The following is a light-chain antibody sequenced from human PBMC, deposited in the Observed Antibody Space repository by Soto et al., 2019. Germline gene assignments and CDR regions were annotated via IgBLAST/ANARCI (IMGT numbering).Light chain of an antibody. J-gene: IGKJ4*01. Sequence: DIQMTQSPSTLSASVGDRVTITCRASQIISSLLAWYQQKPGKAPKLLIYKASSLESGVPSRFSGSGSGTEFTLTISSLQPDYFATYYCQQYNSYSPLTFVGVSKVDIK. CDR2: KAS. CDR1: QIISSL. V-gene: IGKV1-5*03. CDR3: QQYNSYSPLT.